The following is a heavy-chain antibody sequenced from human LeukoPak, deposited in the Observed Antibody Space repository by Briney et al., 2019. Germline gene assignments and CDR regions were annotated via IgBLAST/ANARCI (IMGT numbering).Heavy chain of an antibody. Sequence: ASVKVSCKASGYTFTSYGISWVRQAPGQGLEWMGWISAYNGNTNYAQKFQGRVTMTRDTSTSTVYMELSSLRSEDTAVYYCARAPHSHSSSLFSDWGQGTLVTVSS. CDR3: ARAPHSHSSSLFSD. J-gene: IGHJ4*02. CDR2: ISAYNGNT. D-gene: IGHD6-6*01. CDR1: GYTFTSYG. V-gene: IGHV1-18*01.